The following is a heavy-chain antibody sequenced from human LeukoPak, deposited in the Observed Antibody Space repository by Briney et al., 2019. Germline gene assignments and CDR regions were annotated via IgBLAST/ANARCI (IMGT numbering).Heavy chain of an antibody. CDR2: INHSGST. CDR3: ARGTYYFDTSAHETDDY. D-gene: IGHD3-22*01. Sequence: SETLSLTCAVYGGSFNNYYWSWIRQPPGKGLGWIGEINHSGSTNYNPSLKSRLTISVDTPKNQFSLKLSSVTAADTAVYYCARGTYYFDTSAHETDDYWGQGTLVTVSS. V-gene: IGHV4-34*01. J-gene: IGHJ4*02. CDR1: GGSFNNYY.